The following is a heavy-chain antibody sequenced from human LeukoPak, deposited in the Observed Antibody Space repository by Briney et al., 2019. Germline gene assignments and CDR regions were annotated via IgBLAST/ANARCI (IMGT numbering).Heavy chain of an antibody. J-gene: IGHJ4*02. Sequence: SETLSLTCTVSGASITSGTYYWSWIRQHPGKGLEWIGYIYYTGTTDYNPSLKSRVTISRDTSKNQFSLSLSSVTAEDTAVFYCARVGSRDPFPLDYWGQGSLVPVSS. V-gene: IGHV4-31*03. D-gene: IGHD2-15*01. CDR1: GASITSGTYY. CDR2: IYYTGTT. CDR3: ARVGSRDPFPLDY.